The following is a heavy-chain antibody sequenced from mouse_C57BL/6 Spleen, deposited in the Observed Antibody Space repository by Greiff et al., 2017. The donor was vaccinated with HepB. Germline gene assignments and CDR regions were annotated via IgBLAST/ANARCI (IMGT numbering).Heavy chain of an antibody. CDR3: ARSYYGSSYNYYAMDY. CDR1: GFSLTSYG. Sequence: QVQLKESGPGLVQPSQSLSITCTVSGFSLTSYGVHWVRQSPGKGLEWLGVIWSGGSTDYNAAFISRLSISKDNSKSQVFFKMNRLQADDTAIYYCARSYYGSSYNYYAMDYWGQGTSVTVSS. D-gene: IGHD1-1*01. CDR2: IWSGGST. V-gene: IGHV2-2*01. J-gene: IGHJ4*01.